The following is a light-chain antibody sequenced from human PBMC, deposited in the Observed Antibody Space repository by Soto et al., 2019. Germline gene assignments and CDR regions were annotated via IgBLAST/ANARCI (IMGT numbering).Light chain of an antibody. V-gene: IGLV2-8*01. Sequence: QSALTQPPSASGSPGQSVTISCTGTSSDVGAYKYVSWYQQYPGKAPKLMIYEVTKRPSGVPDRFSGSKSGNTASLTVSGLQAEDEGDYYCPSYVGTDIWVSAGGTKLTVL. CDR1: SSDVGAYKY. CDR3: PSYVGTDIWV. CDR2: EVT. J-gene: IGLJ3*02.